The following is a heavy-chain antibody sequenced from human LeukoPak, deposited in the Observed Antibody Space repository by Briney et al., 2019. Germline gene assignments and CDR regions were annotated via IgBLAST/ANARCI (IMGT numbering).Heavy chain of an antibody. CDR2: ISAYNGNT. D-gene: IGHD2-2*01. V-gene: IGHV1-18*04. J-gene: IGHJ5*02. CDR1: GYTFTSYG. CDR3: ARGYCSSTSCLRFDP. Sequence: ASVKVSCKASGYTFTSYGISWVRQAPGQGLEWMGWISAYNGNTNYAQKLQGRVTMTTDTSTSTAYMELRSLRPDDTAVYSCARGYCSSTSCLRFDPWGQGTLVTVSS.